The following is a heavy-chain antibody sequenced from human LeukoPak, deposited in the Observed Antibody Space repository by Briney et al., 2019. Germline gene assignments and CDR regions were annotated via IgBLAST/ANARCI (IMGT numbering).Heavy chain of an antibody. Sequence: GGSLRLSCVVSGFTVSDNYMIWVRQAPGKGLERVSVIYGDGRIFYSDSAKGRFTISRDNSKNTLSLQMHNLRAEDTAVYYCAKKDSGGSYNWFDPWGQGTLVTVSS. CDR2: IYGDGRI. D-gene: IGHD3-22*01. CDR1: GFTVSDNY. V-gene: IGHV3-53*01. J-gene: IGHJ5*02. CDR3: AKKDSGGSYNWFDP.